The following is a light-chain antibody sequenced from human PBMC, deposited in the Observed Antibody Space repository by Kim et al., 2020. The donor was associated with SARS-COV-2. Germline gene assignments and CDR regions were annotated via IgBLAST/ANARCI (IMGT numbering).Light chain of an antibody. J-gene: IGLJ3*02. CDR3: QTWGTGIGV. Sequence: ASVKLTCTLSIGHSSYAIAWHQQQPEEGPRYLMKLNSDGSHSKGDGIPDRFSGSSSGAERYLTISSLQSEDEADYYCQTWGTGIGVFGGGTKLTVL. CDR1: IGHSSYA. CDR2: LNSDGSH. V-gene: IGLV4-69*01.